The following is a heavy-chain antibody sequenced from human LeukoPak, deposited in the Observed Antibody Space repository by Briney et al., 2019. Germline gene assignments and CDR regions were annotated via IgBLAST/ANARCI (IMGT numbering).Heavy chain of an antibody. V-gene: IGHV3-23*01. CDR1: GFTFSSYA. Sequence: LAGGSLRLSCAASGFTFSSYAMSWVRQAPGKGLEWVSAISGSGGSTYYADSVKGRFTISRDNSKNTLYLQMNSLRAEDTAVYYCAKDVFDHYYDSSGYFRVFDYWGQGTLVTVSS. D-gene: IGHD3-22*01. CDR2: ISGSGGST. J-gene: IGHJ4*02. CDR3: AKDVFDHYYDSSGYFRVFDY.